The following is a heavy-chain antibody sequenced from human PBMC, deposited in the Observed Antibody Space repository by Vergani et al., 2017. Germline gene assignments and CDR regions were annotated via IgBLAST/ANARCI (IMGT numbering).Heavy chain of an antibody. CDR1: GYTLTGLS. Sequence: QVQLVQSGAEVKKPGASVKVSCKVSGYTLTGLSMHWVRQAPGKGLEWMGGFDPGDGETIYAQKFQGRVTMTADTSTDTAYMELSSLRSEDTAVYFCATVGVGTTTYYYGLDVWGQGTTVTVSS. CDR3: ATVGVGTTTYYYGLDV. J-gene: IGHJ6*02. D-gene: IGHD1-26*01. V-gene: IGHV1-24*01. CDR2: FDPGDGET.